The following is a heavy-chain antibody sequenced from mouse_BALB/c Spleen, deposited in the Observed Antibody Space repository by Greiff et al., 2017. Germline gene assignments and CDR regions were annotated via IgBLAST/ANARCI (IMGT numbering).Heavy chain of an antibody. CDR1: GYTFTDYE. CDR3: TRRGFAY. Sequence: QVQLQQSGAELVRPGASVTLSCKASGYTFTDYEMHWVKQTPVHGLEWIGAIDPETGGTAYNQKFKGKATLTADKSSSTAYMELRSLTSEDSAVYYGTRRGFAYWGQGTLVTVSA. V-gene: IGHV1-15*01. J-gene: IGHJ3*01. CDR2: IDPETGGT.